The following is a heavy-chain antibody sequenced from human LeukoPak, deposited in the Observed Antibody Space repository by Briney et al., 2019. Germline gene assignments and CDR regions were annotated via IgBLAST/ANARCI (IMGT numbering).Heavy chain of an antibody. CDR3: ARSQLVGATPRSAFDI. CDR1: GGTFTSYA. V-gene: IGHV1-69*01. CDR2: IISMFGTA. Sequence: ASVKVSCKASGGTFTSYAITWVRQAPGQGLEWMGGIISMFGTANYAQKFQGRVTITADASTSTAYMELRSLRSEDTAVYYCARSQLVGATPRSAFDIWGQGTMVTVSS. J-gene: IGHJ3*02. D-gene: IGHD1-26*01.